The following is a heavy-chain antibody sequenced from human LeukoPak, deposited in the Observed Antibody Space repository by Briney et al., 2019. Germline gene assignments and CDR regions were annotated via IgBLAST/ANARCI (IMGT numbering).Heavy chain of an antibody. CDR3: ARDLSHCSGGSCYSAHFDY. D-gene: IGHD2-15*01. V-gene: IGHV3-74*01. CDR1: GFTFSDYW. CDR2: IDTDMSST. Sequence: GGTLRLSCVASGFTFSDYWMHWVRQAPGKGLVWVSRIDTDMSSTIYTDSVKGRFTISRDNAKNTLYLQMNSLRAEDTAVYYCARDLSHCSGGSCYSAHFDYWGLGTLVTVSS. J-gene: IGHJ4*02.